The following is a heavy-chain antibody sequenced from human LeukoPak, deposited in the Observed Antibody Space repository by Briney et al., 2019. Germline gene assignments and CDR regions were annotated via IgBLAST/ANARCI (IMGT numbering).Heavy chain of an antibody. D-gene: IGHD3-22*01. V-gene: IGHV1-18*01. J-gene: IGHJ4*02. CDR3: ARAPLYYDSSGYHFDY. Sequence: ASVKVSFKSSVYTFTSYGIRWVRLAPGQGLEWMGWISAYNGNTNYAHKLQGRVTMTTDTSTSTAYMELRSLRSDDTAVYYCARAPLYYDSSGYHFDYWGQGTLVTVSS. CDR1: VYTFTSYG. CDR2: ISAYNGNT.